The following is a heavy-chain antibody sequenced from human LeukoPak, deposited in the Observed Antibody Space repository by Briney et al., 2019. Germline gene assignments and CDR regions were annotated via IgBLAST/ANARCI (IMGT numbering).Heavy chain of an antibody. CDR1: GFTFSSYT. J-gene: IGHJ4*02. V-gene: IGHV3-21*01. CDR3: ARGSDTAMVLFYYFDY. CDR2: ISSSSRYI. D-gene: IGHD5-18*01. Sequence: PGGSLRLSCAASGFTFSSYTMNWVRQAPGKGLEWVSSISSSSRYIYYADSVKGRFTISRDNAKNSLYLRMNTLRAEDTAVYYCARGSDTAMVLFYYFDYWGQGTLVTVSS.